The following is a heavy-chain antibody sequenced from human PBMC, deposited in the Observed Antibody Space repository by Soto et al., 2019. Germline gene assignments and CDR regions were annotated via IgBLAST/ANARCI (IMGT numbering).Heavy chain of an antibody. CDR1: GYTFSSYG. Sequence: QVQLVQSGAEVKKPGASVKVSCRASGYTFSSYGITWVRQAPGQGLEWMGWIRIDNGNTNYAQNLQGRVTLTTDTSTSTAYMELRSLRSDDTAVYYCAGEDGGAVTANCFDYWGQGTLVTVSS. J-gene: IGHJ4*02. CDR2: IRIDNGNT. V-gene: IGHV1-18*01. CDR3: AGEDGGAVTANCFDY. D-gene: IGHD6-19*01.